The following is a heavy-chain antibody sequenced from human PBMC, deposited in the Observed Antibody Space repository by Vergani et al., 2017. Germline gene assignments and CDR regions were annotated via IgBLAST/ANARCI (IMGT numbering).Heavy chain of an antibody. V-gene: IGHV3-20*01. CDR1: GFRSDQYG. D-gene: IGHD2/OR15-2a*01. Sequence: EVELVDSGGKVVRPGGSLRLSCVAPGFRSDQYGMMWVRQSPGKGPEWVAGISFNGLTVGYSESVEGRFTISRDNSKKSLFLQMSNVRAEDTASYHCARGGLYSFYYSMNVWGNGTTVKVSS. J-gene: IGHJ6*03. CDR3: ARGGLYSFYYSMNV. CDR2: ISFNGLTV.